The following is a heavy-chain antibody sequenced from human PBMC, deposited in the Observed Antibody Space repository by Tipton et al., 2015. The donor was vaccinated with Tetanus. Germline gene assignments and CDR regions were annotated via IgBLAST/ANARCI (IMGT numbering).Heavy chain of an antibody. V-gene: IGHV3-21*01. D-gene: IGHD6-6*01. CDR2: ISSTTSYI. CDR3: ASGSSLDY. Sequence: QLVQSGGGLVNPGGSLRLSCSVSGFLFSSYTMNWVRQAPGRGLEWVSSISSTTSYIYYSDSVKGRFTISRDNAKNSLYLQMNSLTADDTAVYFCASGSSLDYWGQGTLVTVSS. CDR1: GFLFSSYT. J-gene: IGHJ4*02.